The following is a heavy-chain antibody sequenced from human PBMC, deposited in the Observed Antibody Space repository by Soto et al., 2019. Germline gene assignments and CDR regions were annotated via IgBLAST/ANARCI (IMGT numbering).Heavy chain of an antibody. CDR1: GCTLTELS. CDR3: ATEARYCTNGVCYGSFYAFDI. J-gene: IGHJ3*02. Sequence: ASVKVSCTVSGCTLTELSMHWVRQAPGKGLEWMGGFDPEDGETIYAQKFQGRVTMTEDTSTDTAYMELSSLRSEDTAVYYCATEARYCTNGVCYGSFYAFDIWGQGTMVTVS. CDR2: FDPEDGET. V-gene: IGHV1-24*01. D-gene: IGHD2-8*01.